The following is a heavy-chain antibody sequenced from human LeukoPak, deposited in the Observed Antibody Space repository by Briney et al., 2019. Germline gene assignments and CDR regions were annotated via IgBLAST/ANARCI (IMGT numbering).Heavy chain of an antibody. D-gene: IGHD6-13*01. V-gene: IGHV4-59*01. CDR3: ASAPQLDYFDY. J-gene: IGHJ4*02. Sequence: SETLSLTCTVSGGSIWRYYWSWIRQPAGNGLEWIGYIYYSGSTNYNPSLRSRVTISVDPSKSQFSLKLSSVTAADTAVYWCASAPQLDYFDYWGQGTLVTVSS. CDR1: GGSIWRYY. CDR2: IYYSGST.